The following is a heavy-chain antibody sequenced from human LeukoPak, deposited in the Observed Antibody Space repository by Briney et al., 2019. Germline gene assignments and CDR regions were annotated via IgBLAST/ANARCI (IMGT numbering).Heavy chain of an antibody. CDR1: GDSITGLY. V-gene: IGHV4-4*07. D-gene: IGHD3-3*01. Sequence: SETLSLTCTVSGDSITGLYWNWIRQPAGKGLEWIGRIYTSGSTNYNPSLKSRVTMSVDTSKNQFSLKLSSVTAADTAVYYCARGYDFWSGGSQQAFDYWGQGTLVTVSS. J-gene: IGHJ4*02. CDR3: ARGYDFWSGGSQQAFDY. CDR2: IYTSGST.